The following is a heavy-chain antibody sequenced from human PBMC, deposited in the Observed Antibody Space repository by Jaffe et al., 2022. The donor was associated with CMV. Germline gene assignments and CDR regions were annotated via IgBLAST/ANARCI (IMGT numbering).Heavy chain of an antibody. CDR3: ASQITVVVVAAIGDKPRTKGWYFDL. V-gene: IGHV4-39*01. CDR2: IYYSGST. Sequence: QLQLQESGPGLVKPSETLSLTCTVSGGSISSSSYYWGWIRQPPGKGLEWIGSIYYSGSTYYNPSLKSRVTISVDTSKNQFSLKLSSVTAADTAVYYCASQITVVVVAAIGDKPRTKGWYFDLWGRGTLVTVSS. J-gene: IGHJ2*01. D-gene: IGHD2-15*01. CDR1: GGSISSSSYY.